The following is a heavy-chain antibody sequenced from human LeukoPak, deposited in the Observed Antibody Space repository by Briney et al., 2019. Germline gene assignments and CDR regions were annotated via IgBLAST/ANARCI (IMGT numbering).Heavy chain of an antibody. V-gene: IGHV4-59*01. J-gene: IGHJ4*02. D-gene: IGHD3-10*02. CDR3: ARADSKLFGGFGY. Sequence: SETLSLTCTVSGGSISSYYWSWIRQPPGKGLEWIGYIYYSGSTNYNPSLKSRVTISVDTSKNQFSLKRSSVTAADTAVYDCARADSKLFGGFGYWGQGTLVTVSS. CDR1: GGSISSYY. CDR2: IYYSGST.